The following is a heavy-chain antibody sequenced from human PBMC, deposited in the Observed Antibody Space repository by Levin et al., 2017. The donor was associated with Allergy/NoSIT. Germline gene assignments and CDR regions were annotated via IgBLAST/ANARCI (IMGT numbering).Heavy chain of an antibody. V-gene: IGHV3-7*03. Sequence: PGGSLRLSCAPSGFIFTNYWMRWIRQAPGKGLEWVASVSQDGNEKYYVDSVQGRFTISRDNAKNSLYLQMNSLRAEDPAVYYCARALTTSGAVAYMDVWGKWTTVTVSS. J-gene: IGHJ6*03. CDR3: ARALTTSGAVAYMDV. CDR1: GFIFTNYW. D-gene: IGHD3-3*01. CDR2: VSQDGNEK.